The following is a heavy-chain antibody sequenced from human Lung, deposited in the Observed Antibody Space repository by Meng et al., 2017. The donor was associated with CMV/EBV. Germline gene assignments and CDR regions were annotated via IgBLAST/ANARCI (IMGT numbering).Heavy chain of an antibody. J-gene: IGHJ3*01. D-gene: IGHD3-3*01. CDR1: GSTSSNYG. CDR2: IRYDGSNK. V-gene: IGHV3-30*02. CDR3: TKDQNASRLGSITGVGVVTPDALDV. Sequence: SCAASGSTSSNYGIHGVRRAPGKGLEGVALIRYDGSNKYYADSVKGRFTISRDNSKNTLDLQMNSLRPEDTAVYYCTKDQNASRLGSITGVGVVTPDALDVWGQGTXVTVSS.